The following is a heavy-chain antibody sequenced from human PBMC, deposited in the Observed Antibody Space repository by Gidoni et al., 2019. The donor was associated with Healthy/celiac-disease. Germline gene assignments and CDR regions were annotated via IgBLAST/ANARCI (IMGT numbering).Heavy chain of an antibody. CDR3: ARGRIAVAGTGDY. V-gene: IGHV3-33*01. J-gene: IGHJ4*02. CDR1: AFTFSSYG. CDR2: IWYDGSNK. Sequence: QVQLVESGGGVVQPGRSLRLSCAASAFTFSSYGMHWVRQAPGKGLEWVAVIWYDGSNKYYADAVKGRFTISRDNSKNTLYLQMNSLRAEDTAVYYCARGRIAVAGTGDYWGQGTLVTVSS. D-gene: IGHD6-19*01.